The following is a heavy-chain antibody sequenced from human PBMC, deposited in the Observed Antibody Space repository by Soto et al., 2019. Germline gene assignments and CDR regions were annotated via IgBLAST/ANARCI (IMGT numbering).Heavy chain of an antibody. CDR1: GFTFSSYW. CDR3: ARDRQDIVVVPAAIRMYSWFDP. Sequence: GGSLRLSCAASGFTFSSYWMSWVRQAPGKGLEWVANIKQDGSEKYYVDSVKGRFTISRDNAKDSLYLQMNSLRAEDTAVYYCARDRQDIVVVPAAIRMYSWFDPWGQGTLVTVSS. CDR2: IKQDGSEK. D-gene: IGHD2-2*02. V-gene: IGHV3-7*03. J-gene: IGHJ5*02.